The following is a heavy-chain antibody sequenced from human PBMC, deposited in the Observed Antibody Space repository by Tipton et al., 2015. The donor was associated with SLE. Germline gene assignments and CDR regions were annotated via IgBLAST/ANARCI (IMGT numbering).Heavy chain of an antibody. V-gene: IGHV4-38-2*02. D-gene: IGHD6-13*01. J-gene: IGHJ4*02. CDR2: LYHSGST. CDR3: AREPTEGAAGYYFDY. CDR1: GYSISSGYY. Sequence: TLSLTCTVSGYSISSGYYWGWIRQPPGKGLEWIGSLYHSGSTYYNPSLKSRVTISVDTSKNQFSLKLSSVTAADTAVYYCAREPTEGAAGYYFDYWGQGNLGTVS.